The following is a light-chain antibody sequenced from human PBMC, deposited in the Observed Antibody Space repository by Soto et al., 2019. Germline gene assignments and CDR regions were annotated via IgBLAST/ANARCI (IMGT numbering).Light chain of an antibody. CDR1: QSVSSY. V-gene: IGKV3-11*01. Sequence: EIVLTQSPATLSLSPGERATLSCRASQSVSSYLAWYQQKPGQAPRLLIYDASNRATGIPARFSGSGSGTDFTPPISSLEHEDFVVYYCQQRSNRSPYTFGQGTKLEIK. CDR3: QQRSNRSPYT. J-gene: IGKJ2*01. CDR2: DAS.